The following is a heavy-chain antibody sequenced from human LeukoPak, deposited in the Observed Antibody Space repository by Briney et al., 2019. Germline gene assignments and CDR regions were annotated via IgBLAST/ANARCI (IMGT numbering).Heavy chain of an antibody. V-gene: IGHV4-34*01. CDR3: ARGAAGTYYYYGMDV. CDR2: NNHSGST. D-gene: IGHD6-13*01. J-gene: IGHJ6*02. Sequence: SETLSLTCAVYGGSFSGYYWSWIRQPPGKGLEWIGENNHSGSTNYNPSLKSRVTISVDTSKNQFSLKLSSVTAADTAVYYCARGAAGTYYYYGMDVWGQGTTVTVSS. CDR1: GGSFSGYY.